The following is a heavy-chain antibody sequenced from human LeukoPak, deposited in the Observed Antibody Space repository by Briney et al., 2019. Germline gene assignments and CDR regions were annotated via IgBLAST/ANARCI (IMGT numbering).Heavy chain of an antibody. V-gene: IGHV3-66*01. Sequence: GGSLRLPCAASGLTVSTNYMSWVRQAPGKGLEWVSVIYSGGSTYYADSVKGRFTISRDNSKNTLYLQMNSLRAEDTAVYYCAREELRFLEWSLYYYYGMDVWGQGTTVTVSS. D-gene: IGHD3-3*01. CDR3: AREELRFLEWSLYYYYGMDV. CDR1: GLTVSTNY. CDR2: IYSGGST. J-gene: IGHJ6*02.